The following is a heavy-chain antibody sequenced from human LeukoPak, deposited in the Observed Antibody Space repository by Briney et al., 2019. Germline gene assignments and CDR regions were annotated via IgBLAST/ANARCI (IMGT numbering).Heavy chain of an antibody. D-gene: IGHD6-13*01. CDR2: IYHSGST. Sequence: PSETLSLTCTVSGGSISSYYWSWIRQPPGKGLEWIGYIYHSGSTNYNPSLKSRVTISVDTSQNQFSLKLSSMTAADTAVYFCARGSGSWMDYYMDVWGKGTTVTVSS. V-gene: IGHV4-59*12. CDR3: ARGSGSWMDYYMDV. CDR1: GGSISSYY. J-gene: IGHJ6*03.